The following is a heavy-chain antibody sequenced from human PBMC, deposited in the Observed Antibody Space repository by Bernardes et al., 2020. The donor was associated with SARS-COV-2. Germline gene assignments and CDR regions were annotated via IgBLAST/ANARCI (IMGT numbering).Heavy chain of an antibody. CDR3: ARNQLPGVPFYYYGMDV. V-gene: IGHV3-13*01. CDR2: IGTAGDT. D-gene: IGHD2-2*01. CDR1: GFTFSSYD. Sequence: GSLRLSCAASGFTFSSYDMHWVRQATGKGLEWVSAIGTAGDTYYPGSVKGRFTISREDAKNSLYLQMNSLRAGDTAVYYCARNQLPGVPFYYYGMDVWGQGTTVTVSS. J-gene: IGHJ6*02.